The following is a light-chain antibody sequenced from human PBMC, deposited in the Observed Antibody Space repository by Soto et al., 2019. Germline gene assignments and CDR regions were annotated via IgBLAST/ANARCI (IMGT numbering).Light chain of an antibody. CDR3: QQYKNWTPLT. CDR2: GAF. CDR1: QSVSSN. J-gene: IGKJ4*01. Sequence: EIVMTQSPATLSVSPGERATLSCRASQSVSSNLAWYQQKPGQAPRLLIYGAFTRATGIPVRFSGSGSGTEFTLTISSLQSEDFAVYYCQQYKNWTPLTFGGGTKVESK. V-gene: IGKV3-15*01.